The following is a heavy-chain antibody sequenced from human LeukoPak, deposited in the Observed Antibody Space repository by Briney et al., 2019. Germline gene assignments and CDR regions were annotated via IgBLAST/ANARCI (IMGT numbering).Heavy chain of an antibody. J-gene: IGHJ4*02. CDR1: GGSISSSDW. D-gene: IGHD3-22*01. CDR2: IYHSGST. V-gene: IGHV4-4*02. Sequence: SETLSLTCTVSGGSISSSDWWSGVGQPPGKGLEWIGEIYHSGSTNYNPSPKSRVTISVDNSKNQFSLKLSYVTAADTAVYYCARRNYYDSTGYFDDWGQGTLVTVSS. CDR3: ARRNYYDSTGYFDD.